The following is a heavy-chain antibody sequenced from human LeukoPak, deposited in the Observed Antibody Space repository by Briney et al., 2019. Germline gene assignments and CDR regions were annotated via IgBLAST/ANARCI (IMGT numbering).Heavy chain of an antibody. CDR2: VSPSSAYI. CDR3: VRDSSSVASGYYFDQ. J-gene: IGHJ4*02. Sequence: GGSLRLSCAASGFTLSRFSMNWVRQAPGKGLEWVSSVSPSSAYIYYADSVKGRFAITRDNAENSVYLQMNSLRPEDTALYYCVRDSSSVASGYYFDQWGQGTRVTVSS. V-gene: IGHV3-21*01. D-gene: IGHD6-19*01. CDR1: GFTLSRFS.